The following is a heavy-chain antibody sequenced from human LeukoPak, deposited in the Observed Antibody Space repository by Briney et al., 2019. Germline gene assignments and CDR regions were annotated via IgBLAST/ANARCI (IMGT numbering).Heavy chain of an antibody. J-gene: IGHJ4*02. Sequence: PSETLSLTCTVSGGSISSYYWSWIRQPPGKGLEWIGYIYYSGSINYNPSLKSRVTISVDTSKNQFSLEVSSVTAADTAVYYCARGNWYLDYWGQGTLVTVSS. CDR2: IYYSGSI. D-gene: IGHD1-1*01. V-gene: IGHV4-59*01. CDR3: ARGNWYLDY. CDR1: GGSISSYY.